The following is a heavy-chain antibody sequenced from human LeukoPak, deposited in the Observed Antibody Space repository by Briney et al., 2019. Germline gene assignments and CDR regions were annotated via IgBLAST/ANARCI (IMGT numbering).Heavy chain of an antibody. V-gene: IGHV4-59*12. Sequence: PSETLSLTCTVSGGSISSYYWSWIRQPPGKGLEWIGYIYYSGSTNYNPSLKSRATISVDTSKNQFSLKLSSVTAADTAVYYCARGFSGDPEGADFDYWGQGTLVTVSS. J-gene: IGHJ4*02. CDR2: IYYSGST. D-gene: IGHD7-27*01. CDR1: GGSISSYY. CDR3: ARGFSGDPEGADFDY.